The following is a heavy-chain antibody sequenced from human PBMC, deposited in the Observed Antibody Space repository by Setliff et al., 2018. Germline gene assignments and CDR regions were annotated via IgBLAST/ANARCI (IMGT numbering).Heavy chain of an antibody. Sequence: SGPTLVNPGESQGPPSFSGFSLNTTGEGVGWIRQPPGKALEWLALIYWDDDQRYSPSLKSRLRITKDASKNQVVLTMTNMGPVDTATYYCAHDGRWSTIPLDYWGQGTRVTVSS. CDR3: AHDGRWSTIPLDY. V-gene: IGHV2-5*02. D-gene: IGHD1-26*01. CDR1: GFSLNTTGEG. CDR2: IYWDDDQ. J-gene: IGHJ4*02.